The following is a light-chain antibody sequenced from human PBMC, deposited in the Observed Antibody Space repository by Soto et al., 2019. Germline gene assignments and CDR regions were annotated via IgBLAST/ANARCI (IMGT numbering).Light chain of an antibody. CDR2: EVS. CDR3: SSYKTRTTLYV. J-gene: IGLJ1*01. Sequence: QSALTQPASVSGSPGQSITISCTGTSSDVGSYNYVSWYQLHPGKAPKLMIYEVSNRPSGVSNRFSGSKSGDTASLTISGLQAEDEADYYCSSYKTRTTLYVFGTGTRSPS. V-gene: IGLV2-14*01. CDR1: SSDVGSYNY.